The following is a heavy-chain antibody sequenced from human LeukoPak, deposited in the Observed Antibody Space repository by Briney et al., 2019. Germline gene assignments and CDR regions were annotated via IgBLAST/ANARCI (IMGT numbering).Heavy chain of an antibody. CDR2: IRTKPNNYAT. Sequence: GGSLRLSCAASGFTFSDSAIHWVRQASGKGLEWVGRIRTKPNNYATSYAASVAGRFALSRDDSKNTAYLQMNSLKTEDTAVYYCTTSFDWLLDNWGQGTLVTVSS. V-gene: IGHV3-73*01. J-gene: IGHJ4*02. CDR3: TTSFDWLLDN. D-gene: IGHD3-9*01. CDR1: GFTFSDSA.